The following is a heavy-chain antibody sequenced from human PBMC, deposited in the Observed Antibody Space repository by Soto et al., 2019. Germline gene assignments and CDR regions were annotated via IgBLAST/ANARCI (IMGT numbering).Heavy chain of an antibody. V-gene: IGHV4-4*02. Sequence: QVQLQESGPGLVKPSGTLSLTCAVSSGSISSSNWWSWVRQPPGKGLERIGAIYHSGSTNYNPSLKRRVTISVDKSKKQFSLKLSSVTAADTAVYYCARVSSSGWYLDYWGQGTLVTVSS. CDR3: ARVSSSGWYLDY. CDR2: IYHSGST. CDR1: SGSISSSNW. D-gene: IGHD6-19*01. J-gene: IGHJ4*02.